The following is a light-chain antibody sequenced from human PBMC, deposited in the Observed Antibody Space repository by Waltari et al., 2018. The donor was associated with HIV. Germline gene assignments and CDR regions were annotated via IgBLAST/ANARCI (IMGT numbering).Light chain of an antibody. CDR2: EDN. V-gene: IGLV3-1*01. CDR3: QAWDSSTVV. CDR1: KLGNKY. Sequence: SYEVTQPPSVSVSPGQNASITCSGHKLGNKYTAWYQQKPGQSPVLVIYEDNKRRPGTPARFSGSNSGDTATLTISGTQAMDEADYYCQAWDSSTVVFGGGTRLTVL. J-gene: IGLJ2*01.